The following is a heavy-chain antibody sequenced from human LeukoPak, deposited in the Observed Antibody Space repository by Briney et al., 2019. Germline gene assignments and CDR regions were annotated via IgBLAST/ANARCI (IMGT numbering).Heavy chain of an antibody. CDR2: IYSSGNT. D-gene: IGHD4-23*01. CDR1: GFTVSSNY. V-gene: IGHV3-53*01. CDR3: ARRAGGYSHSYDY. Sequence: GTSLRLSCTVSGFTVSSNYMSWVRQAPGKGLEWVAIIYSSGNTNYADSVKGRFTISRDNSKNTLYLQMNNLRADDTAVYYCARRAGGYSHSYDYWGQGTLVTVSS. J-gene: IGHJ4*02.